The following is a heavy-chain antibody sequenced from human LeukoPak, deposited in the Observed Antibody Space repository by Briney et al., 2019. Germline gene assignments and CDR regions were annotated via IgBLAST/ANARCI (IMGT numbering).Heavy chain of an antibody. CDR3: ARGPYSSSWEIDY. D-gene: IGHD6-13*01. CDR1: GYTFTGYY. Sequence: ASVKVSGKASGYTFTGYYMHWVRQAPGQGLEWMGWINPNSGGTNFAQKFQGRVTMTRDTSITTAYMELSRLGSDDTAVYYCARGPYSSSWEIDYWGQGTLVTVSS. V-gene: IGHV1-2*02. CDR2: INPNSGGT. J-gene: IGHJ4*02.